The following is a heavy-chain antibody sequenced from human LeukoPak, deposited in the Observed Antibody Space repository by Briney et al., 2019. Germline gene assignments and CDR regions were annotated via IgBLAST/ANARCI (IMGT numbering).Heavy chain of an antibody. D-gene: IGHD1-1*01. CDR2: TSSGGAWI. J-gene: IGHJ5*02. Sequence: WGSLRLSCVASGFTFSNYWMSWVRQAPGKGLEWVASTSSGGAWIYYADSLRGRFTISRDNAKNLLYLQMNSLRVEDTAIYYCARDAGGRTQREGWFDPWGQGTLVTVSS. CDR1: GFTFSNYW. CDR3: ARDAGGRTQREGWFDP. V-gene: IGHV3-21*01.